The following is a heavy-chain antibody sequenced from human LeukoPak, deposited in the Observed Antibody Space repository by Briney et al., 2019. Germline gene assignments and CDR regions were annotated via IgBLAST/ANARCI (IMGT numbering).Heavy chain of an antibody. D-gene: IGHD6-19*01. V-gene: IGHV3-30*03. CDR3: AREDIRLDYFDY. CDR2: ISYDGSNK. CDR1: GFTFTSYG. Sequence: GGSLRLSCAASGFTFTSYGMHWVRQAPGKGLEWVAFISYDGSNKKYADSVKGRITISRDTSKNTLYLQMASLRAEDTAVYYCAREDIRLDYFDYWGQGTLATVSS. J-gene: IGHJ4*02.